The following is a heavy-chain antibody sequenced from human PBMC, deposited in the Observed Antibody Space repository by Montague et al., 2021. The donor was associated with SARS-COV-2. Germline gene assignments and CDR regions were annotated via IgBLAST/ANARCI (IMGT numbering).Heavy chain of an antibody. CDR3: ARGRDQLGWFDP. J-gene: IGHJ5*02. CDR1: GGSISNYY. CDR2: MSYSGTT. Sequence: SETLSLTCTVSGGSISNYYWSWIRQPPGKGLEWIGYMSYSGTTNYNPSLRSRLTMSIDTSKDQLSLKLSSLTAADAAVYYCARGRDQLGWFDPWGQGTLVTVSS. D-gene: IGHD7-27*01. V-gene: IGHV4-59*01.